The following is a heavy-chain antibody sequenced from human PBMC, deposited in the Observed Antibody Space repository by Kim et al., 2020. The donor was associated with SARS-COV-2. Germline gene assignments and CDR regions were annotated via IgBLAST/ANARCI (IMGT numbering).Heavy chain of an antibody. CDR1: GFTFGDYA. V-gene: IGHV3-43*02. CDR2: VRGDGRTT. J-gene: IGHJ4*02. Sequence: GGYLRLSCAASGFTFGDYAMHWVRQAPGKGLESVSLVRGDGRTTFYADSVKGRFTISRDNSKSSLYLQMNSLRSEDAAFYYCAKGPNWEYYFDDWGQGTLVTVAS. D-gene: IGHD7-27*01. CDR3: AKGPNWEYYFDD.